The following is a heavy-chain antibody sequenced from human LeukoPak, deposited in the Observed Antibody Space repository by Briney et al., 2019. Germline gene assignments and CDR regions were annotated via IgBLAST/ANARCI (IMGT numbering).Heavy chain of an antibody. CDR2: IYHSGGA. V-gene: IGHV4/OR15-8*01. CDR1: GASIDSHSW. CDR3: AYNRNFALDN. Sequence: SETLSLTCAVSGASIDSHSWWSWVRPPPGKGLEWIGEIYHSGGANYKPSLKSRVTMSADTSKNHFSLKLTSVTAADTAVYYCAYNRNFALDNWGQGTLVTVSS. D-gene: IGHD1-14*01. J-gene: IGHJ4*02.